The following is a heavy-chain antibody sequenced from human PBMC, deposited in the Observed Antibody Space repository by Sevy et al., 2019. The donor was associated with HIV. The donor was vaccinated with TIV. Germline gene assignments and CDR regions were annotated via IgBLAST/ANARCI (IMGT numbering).Heavy chain of an antibody. D-gene: IGHD1-1*01. Sequence: GGSLRLSCAASGFTFSSFGMHWVRQAPGKGLEWVAVIWYDGSNKYYADFVKGRFTISRDNSKNTLYLQMNSLRAEDTAVYYCARAKGGQLYYFDFWGQGTLVTVSS. CDR2: IWYDGSNK. V-gene: IGHV3-33*01. J-gene: IGHJ4*02. CDR1: GFTFSSFG. CDR3: ARAKGGQLYYFDF.